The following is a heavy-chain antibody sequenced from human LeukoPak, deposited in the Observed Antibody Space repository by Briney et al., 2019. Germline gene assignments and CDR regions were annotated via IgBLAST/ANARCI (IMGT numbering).Heavy chain of an antibody. J-gene: IGHJ6*03. D-gene: IGHD6-6*01. CDR1: GYTFTSYD. V-gene: IGHV1-8*03. CDR3: ARGDSSSSTEGYYYYYMDV. Sequence: ASVKVSCKASGYTFTSYDINWVRQATGQGLEWMGWMNPNSGNTGYAQKFQGRVTITRNTSISTAYMELSSLRSEDTAVYYCARGDSSSSTEGYYYYYMDVWGKGTTVTVSS. CDR2: MNPNSGNT.